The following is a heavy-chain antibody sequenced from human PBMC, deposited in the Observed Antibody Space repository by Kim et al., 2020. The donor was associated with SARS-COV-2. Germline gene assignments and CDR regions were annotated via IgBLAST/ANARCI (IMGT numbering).Heavy chain of an antibody. CDR2: IYYSGST. CDR3: ATEQLLAINYYYYGMDV. V-gene: IGHV4-39*01. D-gene: IGHD1-1*01. Sequence: SETLSLTCTVSGVSISSSSYYWVWIRQPPGKGLEWIGSIYYSGSTYYNPSLKSRVTISVDTSKNQYPLKLSPVTAANTAVYYCATEQLLAINYYYYGMDVWGQGTPVTVSS. CDR1: GVSISSSSYY. J-gene: IGHJ6*02.